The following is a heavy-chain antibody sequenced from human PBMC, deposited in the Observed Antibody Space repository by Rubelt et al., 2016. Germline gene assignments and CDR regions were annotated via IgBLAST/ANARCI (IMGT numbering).Heavy chain of an antibody. CDR1: GYTFTSYG. CDR2: ISAYTGNT. Sequence: QVQLVQSGAEVKKPGASVKVSCKASGYTFTSYGISWVRQAPGQGLEWMGWISAYTGNTNYAQKLQGRVTMTTDTSTSTAYMELRSLRSDDTAVYYCARDGSPGGYCSSTSCRNFDYWGQGTLVTVSS. J-gene: IGHJ4*02. D-gene: IGHD2-2*01. CDR3: ARDGSPGGYCSSTSCRNFDY. V-gene: IGHV1-18*01.